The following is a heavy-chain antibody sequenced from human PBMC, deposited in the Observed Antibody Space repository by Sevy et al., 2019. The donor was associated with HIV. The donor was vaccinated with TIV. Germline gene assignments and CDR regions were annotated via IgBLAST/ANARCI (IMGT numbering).Heavy chain of an antibody. Sequence: GGSLRLSCAASGFTISRYAMSWVRQAPGRGLEWVSLIGDSDTATYYTDSVRGRLTISRDSSKNTLYLQMTSLRAGDTAVYYCAKGSYAAFNLFEYWGQGTLVTVSS. V-gene: IGHV3-23*01. CDR3: AKGSYAAFNLFEY. CDR1: GFTISRYA. D-gene: IGHD4-17*01. J-gene: IGHJ4*02. CDR2: IGDSDTAT.